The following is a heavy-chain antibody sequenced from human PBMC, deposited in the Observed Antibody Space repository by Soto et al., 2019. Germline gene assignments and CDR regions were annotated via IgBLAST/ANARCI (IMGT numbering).Heavy chain of an antibody. D-gene: IGHD6-19*01. Sequence: GGSLRLSCAASGFTFSSYAMSWVRQAPGKGLEWVSAISGSGDSTYYGDSVKGRFTISRDNSKNTLYLQMNSLRAEDTAVYYCAKRFSWYSSGWYVFFDYWGQGTLVTVSS. CDR1: GFTFSSYA. V-gene: IGHV3-23*01. CDR2: ISGSGDST. J-gene: IGHJ4*02. CDR3: AKRFSWYSSGWYVFFDY.